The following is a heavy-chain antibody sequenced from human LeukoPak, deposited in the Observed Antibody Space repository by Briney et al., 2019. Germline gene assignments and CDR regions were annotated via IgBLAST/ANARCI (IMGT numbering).Heavy chain of an antibody. CDR2: IYHSGST. D-gene: IGHD3-22*01. Sequence: PSETLSLTCAVSGGSISSGGYSWSRIRQPPGKGLEWIGYIYHSGSTYYNPSLKSRVTISVDRSKNQFSLKLSSVTAADTAVYYCARGGLTYYYDSSGYFNEGLPFDYWGQGTLVTVSS. J-gene: IGHJ4*02. CDR1: GGSISSGGYS. CDR3: ARGGLTYYYDSSGYFNEGLPFDY. V-gene: IGHV4-30-2*01.